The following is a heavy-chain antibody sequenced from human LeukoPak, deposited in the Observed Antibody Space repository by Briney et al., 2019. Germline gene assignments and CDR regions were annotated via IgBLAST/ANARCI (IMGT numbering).Heavy chain of an antibody. D-gene: IGHD6-25*01. CDR2: LFYGENT. J-gene: IGHJ4*02. Sequence: PSETLSLTCTVSGGSVSPISSSTYYWCWIRQAPGKGLEWIGSLFYGENTHYNPFLKSRATLSVDASNNQFSLKLTSVTAADAAVYFCARQLPTAAADTRGYFDYWGQGTVVTVSS. V-gene: IGHV4-39*01. CDR1: GGSVSPISSSTYY. CDR3: ARQLPTAAADTRGYFDY.